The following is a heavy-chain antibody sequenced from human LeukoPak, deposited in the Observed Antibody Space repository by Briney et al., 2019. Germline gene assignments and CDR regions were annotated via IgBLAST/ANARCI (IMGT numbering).Heavy chain of an antibody. CDR2: IHSGGST. D-gene: IGHD3-16*01. CDR3: ARDGKDPTWGYDY. Sequence: GGSLRLSCAASGFTVSSTYMSWVRQAPGKGLEWVSAIHSGGSTYYADSVKGRFTISRDNSKNTLHLQVNNLRAEDTAMYYCARDGKDPTWGYDYWGQGTLVTVSS. V-gene: IGHV3-53*01. CDR1: GFTVSSTY. J-gene: IGHJ4*02.